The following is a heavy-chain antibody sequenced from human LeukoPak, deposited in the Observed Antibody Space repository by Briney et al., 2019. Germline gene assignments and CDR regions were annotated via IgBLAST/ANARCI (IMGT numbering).Heavy chain of an antibody. CDR3: ARALDYSNYLDY. V-gene: IGHV4-34*01. CDR2: INHSGST. D-gene: IGHD4-11*01. CDR1: GGSFSGYY. J-gene: IGHJ4*02. Sequence: PSETLSLTCAVYGGSFSGYYWSWIRQPPGKGLEWIGEINHSGSTNYNPSLKSRVTISVDTSKNQFSLKLSSVTAADTAVYYCARALDYSNYLDYWGQGTLVTASS.